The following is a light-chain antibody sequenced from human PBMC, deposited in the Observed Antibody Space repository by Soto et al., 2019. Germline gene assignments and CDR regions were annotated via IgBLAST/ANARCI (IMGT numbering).Light chain of an antibody. CDR1: QSVRSNY. CDR3: QHYGSSAYT. Sequence: ELVLTQSPGTLSLSPGERATLSCRASQSVRSNYLAWYQQKPGQSPRLLIYGASNRATGIPDRFSGSGSGTAFTLTISPLEPEDFAVFYCQHYGSSAYTFGQGTTLEIK. J-gene: IGKJ2*01. CDR2: GAS. V-gene: IGKV3-20*01.